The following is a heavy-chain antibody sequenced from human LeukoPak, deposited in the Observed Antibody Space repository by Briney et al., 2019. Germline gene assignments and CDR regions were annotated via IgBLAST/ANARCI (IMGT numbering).Heavy chain of an antibody. Sequence: GRSLRLSCAASSGLLFSSHGMHWVRQAPGKGLEWVAVIWYDGSNKWYADSVKGRFTVSRDNPKNTLYLQMDSLRAEDTAVYYCARARNNYDSSGYSALDCWGQGTLVTVSS. CDR3: ARARNNYDSSGYSALDC. CDR2: IWYDGSNK. D-gene: IGHD3-22*01. V-gene: IGHV3-33*01. CDR1: GLLFSSHG. J-gene: IGHJ4*02.